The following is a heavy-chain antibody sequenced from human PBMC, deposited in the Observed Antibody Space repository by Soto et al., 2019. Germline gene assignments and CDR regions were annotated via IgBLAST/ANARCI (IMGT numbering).Heavy chain of an antibody. CDR2: VSYDGSHD. Sequence: VGSLRLSCAASGFTFSSYGMHWVRQAPGKGLEWVAVVSYDGSHDFYADSVKGRFSISRDNSRAIMYLQMNSLKPEDTAVYYCAKGSVLRVVEAPLAILGGVDVWGQGAVVTVSS. CDR3: AKGSVLRVVEAPLAILGGVDV. J-gene: IGHJ6*02. V-gene: IGHV3-30*18. D-gene: IGHD2-8*01. CDR1: GFTFSSYG.